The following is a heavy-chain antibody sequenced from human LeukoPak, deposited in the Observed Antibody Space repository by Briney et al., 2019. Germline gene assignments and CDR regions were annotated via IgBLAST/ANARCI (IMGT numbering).Heavy chain of an antibody. CDR2: INHSGST. Sequence: SETLSLTCAVYGGSFSGYYWSWIRQPPGKGLEGIGEINHSGSTNYNPSLKSRVTISVDTSKNQFSLKLSSVTAADTAVYYCASPLLDSLGHNWGQGTLVTVSS. D-gene: IGHD3-22*01. CDR3: ASPLLDSLGHN. V-gene: IGHV4-34*01. J-gene: IGHJ4*02. CDR1: GGSFSGYY.